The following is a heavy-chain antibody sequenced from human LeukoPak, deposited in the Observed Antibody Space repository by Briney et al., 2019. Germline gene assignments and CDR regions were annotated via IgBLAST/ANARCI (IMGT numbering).Heavy chain of an antibody. CDR1: GYTLTELS. J-gene: IGHJ4*02. D-gene: IGHD1-26*01. V-gene: IGHV1-24*01. CDR3: AANYGGGSPLDFDY. Sequence: ASVKVSCKVSGYTLTELSMHWVRQAPGKGLEWMGGFDPEDGETIYAQKFQGRVTMTGDTSTDTAYMELSSLRSEDTAVYYCAANYGGGSPLDFDYWGQGTLVTVSS. CDR2: FDPEDGET.